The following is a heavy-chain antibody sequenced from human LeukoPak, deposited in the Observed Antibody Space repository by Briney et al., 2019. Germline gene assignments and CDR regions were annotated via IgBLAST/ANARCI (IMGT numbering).Heavy chain of an antibody. V-gene: IGHV3-7*01. Sequence: GGSLRLSCAASGFIFSTCSMTRARQAPGKGLEWVANIKQDGSETFYVDSVKGRFTVSRDNAKASLYLEMNSLRAEDTAVYYCGSGEWLDHWGRGTLVTVSS. CDR3: GSGEWLDH. CDR2: IKQDGSET. CDR1: GFIFSTCS. J-gene: IGHJ5*02. D-gene: IGHD2-21*01.